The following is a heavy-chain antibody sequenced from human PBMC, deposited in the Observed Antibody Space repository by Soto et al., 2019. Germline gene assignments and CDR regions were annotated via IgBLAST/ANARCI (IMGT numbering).Heavy chain of an antibody. V-gene: IGHV1-18*04. CDR2: TSAYNGNT. CDR3: ARVHAHYYDSSGYSDYFDY. CDR1: GCTFTSYG. J-gene: IGHJ4*02. Sequence: ASVKVSCKASGCTFTSYGISWVRQAPGQGLEWMGWTSAYNGNTNYAQKLQGRVTMTTDTSTSTAYMELRSLRSDDTAVYYCARVHAHYYDSSGYSDYFDYWGQGTLVTVSS. D-gene: IGHD3-22*01.